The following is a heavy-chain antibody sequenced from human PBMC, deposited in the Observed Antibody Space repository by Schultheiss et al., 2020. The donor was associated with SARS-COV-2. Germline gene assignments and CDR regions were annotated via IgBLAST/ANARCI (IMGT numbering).Heavy chain of an antibody. CDR1: GGSFSGYY. CDR3: ARAQTTGTTSGP. Sequence: SETLSLTCAVYGGSFSGYYWSWIRQPAGKGLEWIGRIYTSGSTNYNPSLKSRVTISVDTSKNQFSLKLSSVTAADTAVYYCARAQTTGTTSGPWGQGTLVTVSS. J-gene: IGHJ4*02. V-gene: IGHV4-59*10. CDR2: IYTSGST. D-gene: IGHD1-1*01.